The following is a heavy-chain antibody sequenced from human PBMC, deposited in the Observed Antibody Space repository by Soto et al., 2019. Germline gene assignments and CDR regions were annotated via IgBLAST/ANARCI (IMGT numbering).Heavy chain of an antibody. Sequence: QVQLVQSGAEVKKPGASVKVSCKASGYTFTSYAMHWVRQAPGQRLEWMGWNNGGNGNTKYSQKFQGRVTITRDTSASTAYMELSSLISEDTAVYYCARDRVLNGLFDYWGQGTLVTVSS. CDR1: GYTFTSYA. J-gene: IGHJ4*02. CDR2: NNGGNGNT. D-gene: IGHD1-1*01. V-gene: IGHV1-3*01. CDR3: ARDRVLNGLFDY.